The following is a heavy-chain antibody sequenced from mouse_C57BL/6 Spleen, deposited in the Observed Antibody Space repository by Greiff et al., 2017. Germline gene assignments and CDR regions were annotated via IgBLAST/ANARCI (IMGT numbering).Heavy chain of an antibody. CDR1: GFSFNTYA. J-gene: IGHJ1*03. CDR3: VSRDYYGSSYERYFDV. CDR2: IRSKSNNYAT. V-gene: IGHV10-1*01. D-gene: IGHD1-1*01. Sequence: EVQLQESGGGLVQPKGSLKLSCAASGFSFNTYAMNWVRQAPGKGLEWVARIRSKSNNYATYYADSVKDRFTISRDDSESMLYLQMNNLKTEDTAMYYCVSRDYYGSSYERYFDVWGTGTTVTVSS.